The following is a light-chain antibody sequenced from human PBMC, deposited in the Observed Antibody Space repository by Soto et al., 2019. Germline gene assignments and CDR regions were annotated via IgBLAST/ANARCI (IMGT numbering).Light chain of an antibody. J-gene: IGLJ1*01. CDR1: SSNIGGYNY. CDR2: EVS. V-gene: IGLV2-14*01. CDR3: SSYTSSSTYV. Sequence: QSVLTQPPSVSAAPGQKVTISCSGSSSNIGGYNYVSWYQHHPGKAPKLMIYEVSNRPSGISNRFSGSKSANTASLTISGLQAEDEADYFCSSYTSSSTYVFGTGTKVTVL.